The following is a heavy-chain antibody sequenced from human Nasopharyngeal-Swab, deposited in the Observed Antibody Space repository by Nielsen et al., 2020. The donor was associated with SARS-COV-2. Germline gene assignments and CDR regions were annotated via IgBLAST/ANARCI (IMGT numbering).Heavy chain of an antibody. CDR2: ISYDGSNK. J-gene: IGHJ3*02. CDR1: GFTFSSYD. V-gene: IGHV3-30*18. Sequence: GGSLRLSCAASGFTFSSYDMHWVRQAPGKGLEWVAVISYDGSNKYYADSVKGRFTISRDNSKSTLYLQMNSLRAEDTAVYYCAKGGGTTGTVGLDIWGQGTMVTVSS. CDR3: AKGGGTTGTVGLDI. D-gene: IGHD1-1*01.